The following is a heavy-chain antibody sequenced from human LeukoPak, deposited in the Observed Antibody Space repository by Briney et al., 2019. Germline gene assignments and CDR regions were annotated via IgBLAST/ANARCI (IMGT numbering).Heavy chain of an antibody. D-gene: IGHD3-3*01. CDR3: AKDYGDYDFWSGYPKTSNFDY. V-gene: IGHV3-23*01. CDR2: ISGSGGST. Sequence: GGSLRLSCAASGFTFSSYAMSWVRQAPGKGLEWVSAISGSGGSTYYADSVKGRFTNSRDNSKNTLYLQMNSLRAEDTAVYYCAKDYGDYDFWSGYPKTSNFDYWGQGTLVTVSS. J-gene: IGHJ4*02. CDR1: GFTFSSYA.